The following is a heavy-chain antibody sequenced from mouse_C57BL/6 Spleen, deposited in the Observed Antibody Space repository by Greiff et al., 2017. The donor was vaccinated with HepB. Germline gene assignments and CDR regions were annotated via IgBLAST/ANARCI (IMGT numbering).Heavy chain of an antibody. CDR3: ARRDDYAHYYAMDY. CDR1: GYTFTDYY. V-gene: IGHV1-76*01. J-gene: IGHJ4*01. D-gene: IGHD2-4*01. Sequence: QVQLQQSGAELVRPGASVKLSCKASGYTFTDYYINWVKQRPGQGLEWIARIYPGSGNTYYNEKFKGKATLTAEKSSSTAYMQLSSLTSEDSAVYFCARRDDYAHYYAMDYWGQGTSVTVSS. CDR2: IYPGSGNT.